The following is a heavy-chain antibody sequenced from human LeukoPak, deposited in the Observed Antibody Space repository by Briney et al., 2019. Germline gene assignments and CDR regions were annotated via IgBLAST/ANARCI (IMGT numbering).Heavy chain of an antibody. V-gene: IGHV4-59*06. CDR2: IYYSGST. Sequence: SETLSLTCTVSGGSISSYYWSWIRQPPGKGLEWIGYIYYSGSTYYNPSLKSRVTISVDTSKNQFSLKLSSVTAADTAVYYCARFENTYCGGDCYSSFDYWGQGTLVTVSS. CDR1: GGSISSYY. J-gene: IGHJ4*02. CDR3: ARFENTYCGGDCYSSFDY. D-gene: IGHD2-21*01.